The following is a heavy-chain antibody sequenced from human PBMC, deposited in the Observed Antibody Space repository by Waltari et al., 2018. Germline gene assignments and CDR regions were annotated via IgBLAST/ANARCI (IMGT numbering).Heavy chain of an antibody. J-gene: IGHJ4*02. V-gene: IGHV1-8*01. CDR3: ARGPYYDFWSGYYLNY. Sequence: QVQLVQSGAEVKKPGASVKVSCKASGYTFTSYDINWVRQATGQGLEWMGWMNPNSGNTGYAQKFQGRVTMTRNTSISTAYMELSSLRSEDTAVYYGARGPYYDFWSGYYLNYWGQGTLVTVSS. CDR1: GYTFTSYD. CDR2: MNPNSGNT. D-gene: IGHD3-3*01.